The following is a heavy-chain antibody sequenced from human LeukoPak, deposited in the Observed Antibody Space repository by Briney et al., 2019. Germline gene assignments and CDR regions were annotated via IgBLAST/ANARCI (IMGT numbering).Heavy chain of an antibody. Sequence: SETLSLTCTVSGGSISSAYWSWLRQPPGKGLEWIGYIYYTGSTNYNPSLKNRVTISVDTSRNQFSLKMSSVTAADTAVYYCARAMVDVNLYYFDYWGQGTLVTVSS. CDR3: ARAMVDVNLYYFDY. D-gene: IGHD2-15*01. CDR2: IYYTGST. CDR1: GGSISSAY. J-gene: IGHJ4*02. V-gene: IGHV4-59*01.